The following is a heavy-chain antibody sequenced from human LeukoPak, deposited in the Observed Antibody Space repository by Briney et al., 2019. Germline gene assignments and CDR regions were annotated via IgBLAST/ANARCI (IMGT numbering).Heavy chain of an antibody. Sequence: SETLSLTCTVSGGSISSHCWSWIRQPPGKGLEWIGYIYYSGSTNYNPSLKSRVTISVDTSKNQFSLKLSSVTAADTAVYYCARGLYYYDSSGYSASIAFDYWGQGTLVTVSS. CDR2: IYYSGST. CDR3: ARGLYYYDSSGYSASIAFDY. CDR1: GGSISSHC. J-gene: IGHJ4*02. D-gene: IGHD3-22*01. V-gene: IGHV4-59*11.